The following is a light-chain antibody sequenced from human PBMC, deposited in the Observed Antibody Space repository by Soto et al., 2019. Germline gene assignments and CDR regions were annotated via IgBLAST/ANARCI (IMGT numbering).Light chain of an antibody. V-gene: IGKV3-20*01. CDR2: GAS. Sequence: EIVLTQSPGTLSLSPGEGAALSCRASQSVGSSYLAWYQQKPGQAPRLLIYGASSRATGIPDRFIGSGSWTDFTLTISRLEPEDFAVYYCQQYASSPSWTFGRGTKVDIK. CDR1: QSVGSSY. CDR3: QQYASSPSWT. J-gene: IGKJ1*01.